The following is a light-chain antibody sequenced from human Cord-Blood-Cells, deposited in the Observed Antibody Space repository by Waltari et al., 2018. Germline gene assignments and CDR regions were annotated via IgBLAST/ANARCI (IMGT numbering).Light chain of an antibody. J-gene: IGLJ1*01. CDR1: SSDVGGYNY. Sequence: QSALTQPASVSGSPGQSTTIPCTGTSSDVGGYNYVSWYQQHPGKAPKLMIYDVSNRPSGVSNRFSVSKSGNTSSLTISGLQAEDEADYYCSSYTSSSTLYVFGTGTKVTVL. CDR2: DVS. CDR3: SSYTSSSTLYV. V-gene: IGLV2-14*01.